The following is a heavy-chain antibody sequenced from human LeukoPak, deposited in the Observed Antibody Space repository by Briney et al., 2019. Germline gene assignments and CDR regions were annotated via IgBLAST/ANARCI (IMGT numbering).Heavy chain of an antibody. Sequence: ASVKVSCKASGYIFTSYGISWVRQAPGQGLEWMGWIRVYNGNTNYPQRLQGRATMTTDISTTTAYMELRSLRSDDTAVYYCARDINGYYYDSHGYYPTDLWGQGTLVTVSS. D-gene: IGHD3-22*01. CDR2: IRVYNGNT. CDR1: GYIFTSYG. V-gene: IGHV1-18*01. J-gene: IGHJ5*02. CDR3: ARDINGYYYDSHGYYPTDL.